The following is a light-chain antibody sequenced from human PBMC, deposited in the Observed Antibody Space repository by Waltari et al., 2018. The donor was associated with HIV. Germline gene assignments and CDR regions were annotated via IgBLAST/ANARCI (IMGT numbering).Light chain of an antibody. CDR1: SSNIRTYY. Sequence: QSVLTQPPSVSAAPGPTVTITCSGSSSNIRTYYVSWYQQLPGTAPKLLVYQNNKRPSGVPDRFSASRSGTSASLGITGLQTGDEADYYCGTWDDSLSVAVFGGGTKLTVL. J-gene: IGLJ3*02. V-gene: IGLV1-51*02. CDR2: QNN. CDR3: GTWDDSLSVAV.